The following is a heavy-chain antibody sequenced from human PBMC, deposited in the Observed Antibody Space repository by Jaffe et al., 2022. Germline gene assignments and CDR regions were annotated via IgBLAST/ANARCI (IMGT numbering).Heavy chain of an antibody. V-gene: IGHV4-59*01. Sequence: QVQLQESGPGLVKPSETLSLTCTVSGGSISSYYWSWIRQPPGKGLEWIGYIYYSGSTNYNPSLKSRVTISVDTSKNQFSLKLSSVTAADTAVYYCARVYTAVATYCFDYWGQGTLVTVSS. J-gene: IGHJ4*02. CDR2: IYYSGST. CDR1: GGSISSYY. CDR3: ARVYTAVATYCFDY. D-gene: IGHD6-19*01.